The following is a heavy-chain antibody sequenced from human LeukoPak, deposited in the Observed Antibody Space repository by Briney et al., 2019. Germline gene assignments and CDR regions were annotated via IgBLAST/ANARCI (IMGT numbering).Heavy chain of an antibody. Sequence: SETLSLTCTVSVCSLSSSSYYWGCIRHPPGKGLEWIGSIYYSGSTYYNPSLKSRVTISVDTPKNQFPLNLSSVNAADTAVYYCATPRGITMVPGVNTRRLWNYWRQGTLVTVSS. CDR2: IYYSGST. J-gene: IGHJ4*02. D-gene: IGHD3-10*01. V-gene: IGHV4-39*01. CDR3: ATPRGITMVPGVNTRRLWNY. CDR1: VCSLSSSSYY.